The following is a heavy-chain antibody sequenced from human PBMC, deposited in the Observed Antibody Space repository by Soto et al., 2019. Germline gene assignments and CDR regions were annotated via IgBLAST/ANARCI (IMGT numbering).Heavy chain of an antibody. D-gene: IGHD6-19*01. CDR3: ARESEWLVDGMDV. V-gene: IGHV3-48*02. Sequence: EVQLVESGGGLVQPGGSLRLSCAASGFTFSSNHMNWVHQAPGKGLEWVSYISKSSSTIYYAGSVKGRFTISRDNAKNSLYRQMNSLRDEDTAVYYCARESEWLVDGMDVWGQGTTVTVSS. CDR1: GFTFSSNH. CDR2: ISKSSSTI. J-gene: IGHJ6*02.